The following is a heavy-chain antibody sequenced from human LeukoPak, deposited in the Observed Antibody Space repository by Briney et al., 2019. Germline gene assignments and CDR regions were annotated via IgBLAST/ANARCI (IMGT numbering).Heavy chain of an antibody. CDR3: AREKVGTGPTHLDY. J-gene: IGHJ4*02. D-gene: IGHD1-26*01. V-gene: IGHV3-7*01. Sequence: PGGSVRFSRAASEYTHRRHNMHWVRQPPGKGREGGANIKEDGGEKHSVDSVRGSLIHSTDNAMNSLYLEMNRLRAEGTALYYCAREKVGTGPTHLDYSGQGDLVTVSS. CDR1: EYTHRRHN. CDR2: IKEDGGEK.